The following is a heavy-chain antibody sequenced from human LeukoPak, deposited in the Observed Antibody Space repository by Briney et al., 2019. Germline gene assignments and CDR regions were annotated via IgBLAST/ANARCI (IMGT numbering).Heavy chain of an antibody. Sequence: GGSLRLSCAASGFTFSSYSMNWVRQAPGKGLEWVPSISSSSSYIYYADSVKGRFTISRDNAKNSLYLQMNSLRAEDTAVYYCASTRPAGYYDILTGYYPADYYYGMDVWGQGTTVTVSS. CDR3: ASTRPAGYYDILTGYYPADYYYGMDV. CDR1: GFTFSSYS. V-gene: IGHV3-21*01. J-gene: IGHJ6*02. D-gene: IGHD3-9*01. CDR2: ISSSSSYI.